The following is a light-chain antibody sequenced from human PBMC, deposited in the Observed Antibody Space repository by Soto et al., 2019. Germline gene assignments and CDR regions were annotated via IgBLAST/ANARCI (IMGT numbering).Light chain of an antibody. CDR2: SSN. CDR3: SSYTSSSTLV. V-gene: IGLV1-44*01. CDR1: STNIGSHT. J-gene: IGLJ2*01. Sequence: QSVLTQPPSASGTPGQRVTISCSGSSTNIGSHTVNWYQQVPGTAPKLLIYSSNLRPSGVPDRFSGSKSGTSASLAISGLQSEDEAGYYCSSYTSSSTLVFGGGTKLTVL.